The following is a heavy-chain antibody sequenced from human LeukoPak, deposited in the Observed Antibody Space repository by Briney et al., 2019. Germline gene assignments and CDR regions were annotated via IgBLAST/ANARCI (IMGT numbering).Heavy chain of an antibody. J-gene: IGHJ3*02. V-gene: IGHV4-59*01. D-gene: IGHD3-16*01. CDR1: GGSISNYY. Sequence: PSETLSLTCTVSGGSISNYYWTWIRQPPGKGLEWIGYIYYSGSTKYNPSLESRVTISVDTSKNQFSLKLSSVTAADTAVYYCARGLITNDAFDIWGQGTMVTVSS. CDR2: IYYSGST. CDR3: ARGLITNDAFDI.